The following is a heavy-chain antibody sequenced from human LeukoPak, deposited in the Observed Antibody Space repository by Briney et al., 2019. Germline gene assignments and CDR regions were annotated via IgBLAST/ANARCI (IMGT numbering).Heavy chain of an antibody. V-gene: IGHV3-74*01. CDR2: IDPDGSTT. J-gene: IGHJ4*02. D-gene: IGHD3-22*01. CDR1: GFTLSDYW. CDR3: ASYDSSGYYQYFAY. Sequence: PGGSLRLSCAASGFTLSDYWMHWVRQVPGEGLVWVSRIDPDGSTTNYADSVKGRFTISRDNSKNTLYLQMNSLRAEDTAVYYCASYDSSGYYQYFAYWGQGTLVTVSS.